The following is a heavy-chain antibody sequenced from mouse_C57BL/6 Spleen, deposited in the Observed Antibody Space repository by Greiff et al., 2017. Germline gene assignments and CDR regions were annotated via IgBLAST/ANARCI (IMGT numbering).Heavy chain of an antibody. D-gene: IGHD1-1*01. J-gene: IGHJ4*01. CDR1: GYAFSSSW. Sequence: VQLQQSGPELVKPGASVKISCKASGYAFSSSWMNWVKQRPGKGLEWIGRIYPGDGDTNYNGKFKGKATLTADKSSSTAYMQLSSLTSEDSAVYFCARDYYGAMDDWGQGTSGTVSS. CDR2: IYPGDGDT. V-gene: IGHV1-82*01. CDR3: ARDYYGAMDD.